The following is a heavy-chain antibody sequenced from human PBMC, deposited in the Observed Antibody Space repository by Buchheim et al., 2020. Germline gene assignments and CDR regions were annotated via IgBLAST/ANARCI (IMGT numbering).Heavy chain of an antibody. Sequence: QVQLVQSGAEVKKPGASVKVSCKASGYTFTSYYMHWVRQAPGQGLEWMGIINPSGGSTSYAQKFQGRVTMTRDTSTRPVYMELSSLRSEDTAVYYCARGDSSGWQHYYYYGMDVWGQGTT. J-gene: IGHJ6*02. CDR3: ARGDSSGWQHYYYYGMDV. D-gene: IGHD6-19*01. CDR1: GYTFTSYY. CDR2: INPSGGST. V-gene: IGHV1-46*01.